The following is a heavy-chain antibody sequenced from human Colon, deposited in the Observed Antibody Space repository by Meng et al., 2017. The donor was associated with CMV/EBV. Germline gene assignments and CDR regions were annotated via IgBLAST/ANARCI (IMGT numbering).Heavy chain of an antibody. D-gene: IGHD4-11*01. V-gene: IGHV3-30*02. CDR1: GLTFNGYG. CDR2: IGSDGSIK. CDR3: AREGFSNFDY. Sequence: GESLKISCAASGLTFNGYGLHWVRQAPGKGLEWVAFIGSDGSIKRYSDSAKGRFNIPRDNSKNTLWLQMHSLRPEDTALYYCAREGFSNFDYWGLGTLVTVSS. J-gene: IGHJ4*02.